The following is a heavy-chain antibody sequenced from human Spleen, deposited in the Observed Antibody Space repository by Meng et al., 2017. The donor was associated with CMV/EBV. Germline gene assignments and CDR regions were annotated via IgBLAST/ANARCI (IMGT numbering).Heavy chain of an antibody. CDR1: GFTFEDYG. Sequence: GGSLRLSCVASGFTFEDYGMTWVRQVPGKGLEWVSGINWNGDSTSYADSVKGRFIITRDNAKNSLYLQMSSLRAEDTALYHCARPYQCTSIRCYMDRFKDYHYYGMDVWGQGTTVTVSS. CDR2: INWNGDST. V-gene: IGHV3-20*01. CDR3: ARPYQCTSIRCYMDRFKDYHYYGMDV. D-gene: IGHD2-2*01. J-gene: IGHJ6*02.